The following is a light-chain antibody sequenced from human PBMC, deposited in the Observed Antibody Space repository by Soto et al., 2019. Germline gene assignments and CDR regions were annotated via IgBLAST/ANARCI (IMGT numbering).Light chain of an antibody. Sequence: DIVMTQSPGTLSVSPGERATLSCRASQSVGTNLAWYQQRPGQAPRLLVYGASTRASGIPPRFSDSGSGTDFTLTISSLQSEDFAVYYCQQLNYWPRNTFGQGTRLEIK. J-gene: IGKJ5*01. CDR2: GAS. CDR1: QSVGTN. CDR3: QQLNYWPRNT. V-gene: IGKV3-15*01.